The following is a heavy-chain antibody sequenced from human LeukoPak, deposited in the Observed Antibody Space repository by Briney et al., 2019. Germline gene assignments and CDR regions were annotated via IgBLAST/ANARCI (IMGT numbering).Heavy chain of an antibody. D-gene: IGHD1-26*01. J-gene: IGHJ4*02. CDR1: GASVSGSPYY. Sequence: SETLSLTCTVSGASVSGSPYYWGWIRKPPGKGLEWIGSIYSSGSTYYNTSLQSRVTISIETSKNQISLRLKSVTAADTAMCYCAKSGGYGLIDYWGQGTLVTVSS. CDR2: IYSSGST. V-gene: IGHV4-39*01. CDR3: AKSGGYGLIDY.